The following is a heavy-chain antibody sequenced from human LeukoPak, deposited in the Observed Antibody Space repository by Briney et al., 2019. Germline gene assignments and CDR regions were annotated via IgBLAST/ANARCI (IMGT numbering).Heavy chain of an antibody. CDR1: GFTFSTYG. D-gene: IGHD6-19*01. J-gene: IGHJ4*02. Sequence: GGTLRLPCAASGFTFSTYGLHWVRQAPGKGLEWVALIWYDGSNKYYADSVKGRFTISRDNSKNTLYLQMNSLRAEDTAVYYCAREKQKYSSGWYCLDYWGQGTLVTVSS. CDR2: IWYDGSNK. V-gene: IGHV3-33*01. CDR3: AREKQKYSSGWYCLDY.